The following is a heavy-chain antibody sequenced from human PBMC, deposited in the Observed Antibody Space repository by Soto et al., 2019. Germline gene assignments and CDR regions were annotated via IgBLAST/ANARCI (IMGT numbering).Heavy chain of an antibody. CDR1: GYTFTNYD. J-gene: IGHJ5*02. CDR3: ARDRPPSGYEP. Sequence: GASVKVSCKASGYTFTNYDLSWVRQAPGQGLEWMGGIIPIFGTANYAQKFQGRVTITADESTSTAYMELSSLRSEDTAVYYCARDRPPSGYEPWGQGTLVTVSS. D-gene: IGHD5-12*01. V-gene: IGHV1-69*13. CDR2: IIPIFGTA.